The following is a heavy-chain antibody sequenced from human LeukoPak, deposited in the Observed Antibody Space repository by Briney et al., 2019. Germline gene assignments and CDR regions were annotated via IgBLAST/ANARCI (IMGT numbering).Heavy chain of an antibody. CDR3: ARGSSFRAARGEFDY. J-gene: IGHJ4*02. D-gene: IGHD2-15*01. Sequence: GGSLRLSCAASGFTVNGNYMSWVRQAPGRGLEWVSVINGGTSTYYADSVKGRFTISRDNSKNTLYLQMSSLRAEDTAVYYCARGSSFRAARGEFDYWGQGTLVTVSS. CDR1: GFTVNGNY. CDR2: INGGTST. V-gene: IGHV3-53*01.